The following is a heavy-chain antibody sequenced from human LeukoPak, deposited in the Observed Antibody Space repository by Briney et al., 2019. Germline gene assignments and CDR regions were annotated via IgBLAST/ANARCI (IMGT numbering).Heavy chain of an antibody. CDR1: GVSISDYY. CDR2: IFYTGST. V-gene: IGHV4-59*01. D-gene: IGHD3-9*01. CDR3: ARRTYYDTLTGYNYWYFDL. Sequence: SETLSLTCTVSGVSISDYYWSWVRQPPGKGLDGFGYIFYTGSTDYNPSLKSRVTMSVDTSKNQFSLNLRSVTATDTAVYYCARRTYYDTLTGYNYWYFDLWGRGTLVTVSS. J-gene: IGHJ2*01.